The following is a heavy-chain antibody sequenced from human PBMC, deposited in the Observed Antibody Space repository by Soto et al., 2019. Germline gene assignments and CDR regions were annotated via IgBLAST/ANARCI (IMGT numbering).Heavy chain of an antibody. V-gene: IGHV3-23*01. D-gene: IGHD3-3*01. CDR1: GFTFSSYA. J-gene: IGHJ4*02. CDR2: ISGSGGST. Sequence: LRLSCAASGFTFSSYAMSWVRQAPGKGLEWVSAISGSGGSTYYADSVKGRFTISRDNSKNTLYLQMNSLRAEDTAVYYCANEFWSGYSSSRYAHYWGQGTLVTVSS. CDR3: ANEFWSGYSSSRYAHY.